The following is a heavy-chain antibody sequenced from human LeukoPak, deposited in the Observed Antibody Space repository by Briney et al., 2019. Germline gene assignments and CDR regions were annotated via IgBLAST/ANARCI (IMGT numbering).Heavy chain of an antibody. J-gene: IGHJ4*02. V-gene: IGHV3-7*01. CDR1: GFTFSDYW. CDR3: ARESSRDYGDFDY. D-gene: IGHD4-17*01. CDR2: IKEDGSEK. Sequence: PGGSLRLSCAASGFTFSDYWMTWVRQAPGKGLEWVANIKEDGSEKNYVDSVKGRFTISRDNAKNSLFLQMNSLRAEDTAVYYCARESSRDYGDFDYWGQGTLVTVSS.